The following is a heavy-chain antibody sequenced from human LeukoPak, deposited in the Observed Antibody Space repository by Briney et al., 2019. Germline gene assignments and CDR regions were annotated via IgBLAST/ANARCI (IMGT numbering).Heavy chain of an antibody. CDR3: ARGWDYYDSSGSDAFDI. J-gene: IGHJ3*02. CDR2: IKQDGSEK. CDR1: GFTFRTYA. Sequence: GGSLRLFCAASGFTFRTYAMSWVRQTPGKGLEWVANIKQDGSEKYYVDSVKGRFTISRDNAKNSLYLQMNSLRAEDTAVYYCARGWDYYDSSGSDAFDIWGQGTMVTVSS. V-gene: IGHV3-7*01. D-gene: IGHD3-22*01.